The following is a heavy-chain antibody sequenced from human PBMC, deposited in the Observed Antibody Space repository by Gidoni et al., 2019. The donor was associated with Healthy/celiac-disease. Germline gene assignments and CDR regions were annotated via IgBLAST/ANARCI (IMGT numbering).Heavy chain of an antibody. CDR1: GYTFTGYY. CDR2: INPNSGGT. J-gene: IGHJ6*02. CDR3: ARGEDSSGWWAHYYYYGMDV. V-gene: IGHV1-2*04. Sequence: QVQLVQSGAEVKKPGASVKVSCQASGYTFTGYYMHWVRQAPGQGLEWMGWINPNSGGTNYAQKFQGWVTMTRDTSISTAYMELSRLRSDDTAVYYCARGEDSSGWWAHYYYYGMDVWGQGTTVTVSS. D-gene: IGHD6-19*01.